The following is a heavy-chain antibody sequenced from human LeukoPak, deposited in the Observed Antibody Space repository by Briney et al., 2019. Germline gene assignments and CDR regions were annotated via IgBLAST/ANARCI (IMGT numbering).Heavy chain of an antibody. CDR2: ISGGGHST. D-gene: IGHD3-10*01. CDR1: GFTFSSYA. Sequence: GGSLRLSCAASGFTFSSYAMAWVRQAPGKGLEWVSGISGGGHSTYYADSVKGRFTISRDDAKNSLYLQMNSLRAEDTAVYYCAREIQGDDYFDYWGQGTLVTVSS. V-gene: IGHV3-23*01. J-gene: IGHJ4*02. CDR3: AREIQGDDYFDY.